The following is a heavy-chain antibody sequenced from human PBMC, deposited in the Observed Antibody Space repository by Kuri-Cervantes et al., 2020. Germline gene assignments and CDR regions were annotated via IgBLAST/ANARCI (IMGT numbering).Heavy chain of an antibody. CDR1: GYTFTSYG. Sequence: ASVKVSCKASGYTFTSYGISWVRQAPGQGLEWMGWISAYNGNTNYAQKLQGRVTMTTDTSTSTAYMELRSLRSDDTAVYYCARDAVLATTARVFDYWGQGTLVTVSS. D-gene: IGHD1-26*01. CDR2: ISAYNGNT. CDR3: ARDAVLATTARVFDY. J-gene: IGHJ4*02. V-gene: IGHV1-18*01.